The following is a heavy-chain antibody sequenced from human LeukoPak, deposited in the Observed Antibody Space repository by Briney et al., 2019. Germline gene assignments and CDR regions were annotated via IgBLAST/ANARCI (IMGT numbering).Heavy chain of an antibody. V-gene: IGHV4-31*11. D-gene: IGHD3-22*01. Sequence: SETLSLTCAVYGGSFSGYYWSWIRQHPGKGLEWIGYIYYSGSTYYNPSLKSRVTISVDTSKNQFSLKLSSVTAADTAVYYCARVALYYDSMSLDYWGQGTLVTVSS. CDR2: IYYSGST. J-gene: IGHJ4*02. CDR3: ARVALYYDSMSLDY. CDR1: GGSFSGYY.